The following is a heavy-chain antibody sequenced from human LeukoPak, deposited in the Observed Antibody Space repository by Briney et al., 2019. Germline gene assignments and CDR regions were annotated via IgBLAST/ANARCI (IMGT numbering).Heavy chain of an antibody. D-gene: IGHD3-22*01. J-gene: IGHJ4*02. CDR2: IYPSGNI. V-gene: IGHV3-53*01. CDR3: AKELDSSGYFDY. Sequence: GGSLRLSCAASGFTFSNSYMSWVRQAPGKGLEWVSLIYPSGNIYYADSVKGRFTISRDNSKNTLFLQMNSLRAEDTAVYYCAKELDSSGYFDYWGQGTLVTVSS. CDR1: GFTFSNSY.